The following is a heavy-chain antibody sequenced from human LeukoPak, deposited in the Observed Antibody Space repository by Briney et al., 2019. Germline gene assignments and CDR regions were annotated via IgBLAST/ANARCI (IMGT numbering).Heavy chain of an antibody. CDR2: ISGSGDST. D-gene: IGHD6-13*01. Sequence: PGGSLRLSCAASGFTFSSYAMSWVRQAPGKGLEWVSSISGSGDSTYYADSVNGRFTISRDNSKNTLYLQMNSLRAEDTAVYYCAKERSLGVAAASNYWGQGTLVTVSS. V-gene: IGHV3-23*01. J-gene: IGHJ4*02. CDR3: AKERSLGVAAASNY. CDR1: GFTFSSYA.